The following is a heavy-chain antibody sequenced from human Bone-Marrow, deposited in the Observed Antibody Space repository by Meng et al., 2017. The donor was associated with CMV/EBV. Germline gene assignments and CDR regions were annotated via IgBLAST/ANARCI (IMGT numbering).Heavy chain of an antibody. V-gene: IGHV3-30-3*01. Sequence: GGSLRLSCAASGFTFSSYAIHWVRQAPGKGLEWVTVISYDGDNKYYVDSVKGRFTISRDNSKSILYLQMNSLRAEDTAVYYCARDRPSLLYLAEYFQHWGQGTLVTVSS. CDR2: ISYDGDNK. CDR1: GFTFSSYA. J-gene: IGHJ1*01. D-gene: IGHD2-2*02. CDR3: ARDRPSLLYLAEYFQH.